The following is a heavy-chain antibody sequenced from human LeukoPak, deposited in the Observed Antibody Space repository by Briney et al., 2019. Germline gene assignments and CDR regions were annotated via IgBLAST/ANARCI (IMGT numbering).Heavy chain of an antibody. CDR2: IYYSGST. V-gene: IGHV4-59*08. CDR1: GGSFSCYY. CDR3: ARHRGYCSSTSCSYNWFDP. D-gene: IGHD2-2*03. Sequence: SETLSLTCAVYGGSFSCYYWTWIRQPPGKGLEWIGHIYYSGSTKYNPSLKSRVTMSVDTSKNRFSLKLSSVTAADTAVYYCARHRGYCSSTSCSYNWFDPWGQGTLVTVSS. J-gene: IGHJ5*02.